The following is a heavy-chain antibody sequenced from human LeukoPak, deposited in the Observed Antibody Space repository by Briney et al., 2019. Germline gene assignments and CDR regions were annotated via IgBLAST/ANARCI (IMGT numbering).Heavy chain of an antibody. Sequence: ASVKVSCKASGYTFTIYDINWVRQATGQGLEWMGWMNPNSGNTGYAQKFQGRVTITRNTSISTAYMELSSLRSEDTAVYYCARARYHTEMTYFRTVYYFDYWGQGTLVTVSS. CDR3: ARARYHTEMTYFRTVYYFDY. CDR2: MNPNSGNT. J-gene: IGHJ4*02. V-gene: IGHV1-8*03. D-gene: IGHD3/OR15-3a*01. CDR1: GYTFTIYD.